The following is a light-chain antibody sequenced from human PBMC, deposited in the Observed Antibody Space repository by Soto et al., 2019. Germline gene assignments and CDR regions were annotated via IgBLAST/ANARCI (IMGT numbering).Light chain of an antibody. Sequence: DIQMTQSPSSLSASVGDRVTITCRASQGISTSLAWYQQKPGKVPKLLIFAASSLQSGVPSRFSGRGSGTDFTLTISSLQPEDVATYYCQKCNSAPRTFGQGTKVEIK. J-gene: IGKJ1*01. CDR1: QGISTS. CDR3: QKCNSAPRT. V-gene: IGKV1-27*01. CDR2: AAS.